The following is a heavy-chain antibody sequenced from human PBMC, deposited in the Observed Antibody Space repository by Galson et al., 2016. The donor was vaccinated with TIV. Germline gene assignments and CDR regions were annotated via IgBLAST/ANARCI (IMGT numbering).Heavy chain of an antibody. CDR1: GFIFGDYW. Sequence: SLRLSCAASGFIFGDYWMSWVRQVPGKGLEWVSDINWNGAATGYADSVQGRFTISRDNAKKSVHLQMNSLRVEDTAFYYCARITVGGIWNAIDIWGQGTMVSVSP. CDR2: INWNGAAT. V-gene: IGHV3-20*04. D-gene: IGHD3-3*01. CDR3: ARITVGGIWNAIDI. J-gene: IGHJ3*02.